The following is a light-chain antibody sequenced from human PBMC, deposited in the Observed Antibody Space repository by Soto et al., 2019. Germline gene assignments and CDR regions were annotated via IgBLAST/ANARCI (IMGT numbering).Light chain of an antibody. Sequence: EIVLTQSPGTLSLSPGERATLSCRASQSVSSSYLAWYQQKPGQAPRLLIYGASSRATGIPDRFSGSVSGTDFTLTISMHESENVVVSCCQQYGSSYTFGQGPKLEIK. CDR2: GAS. J-gene: IGKJ2*01. V-gene: IGKV3-20*01. CDR3: QQYGSSYT. CDR1: QSVSSSY.